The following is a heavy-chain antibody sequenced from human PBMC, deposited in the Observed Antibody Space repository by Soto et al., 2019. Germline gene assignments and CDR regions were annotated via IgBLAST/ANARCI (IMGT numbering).Heavy chain of an antibody. V-gene: IGHV1-69*13. CDR3: ATRPGIAAFDY. D-gene: IGHD6-13*01. CDR2: IIPIFGTA. CDR1: GGTFSSYA. J-gene: IGHJ4*02. Sequence: ASVKVSCKASGGTFSSYAISWVRQAPGQGLEWMGGIIPIFGTANYAQKFQGRVTITADESTSTAYMELSSLRSEDTAVYYCATRPGIAAFDYWGQGTLVTVSS.